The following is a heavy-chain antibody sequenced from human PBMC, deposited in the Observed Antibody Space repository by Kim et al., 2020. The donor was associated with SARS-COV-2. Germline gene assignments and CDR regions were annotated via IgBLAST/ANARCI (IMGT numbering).Heavy chain of an antibody. CDR3: ARGRRYIVARGAYYFDY. D-gene: IGHD5-12*01. Sequence: SETLSLTCAVYGGSFSGYYWSWIRQPPGKGLEWIGEINHSGSTNYNPSLKSRVTISVDTSKNQFSLKLSSVTAADMAVYYCARGRRYIVARGAYYFDYWG. CDR2: INHSGST. CDR1: GGSFSGYY. J-gene: IGHJ4*01. V-gene: IGHV4-34*01.